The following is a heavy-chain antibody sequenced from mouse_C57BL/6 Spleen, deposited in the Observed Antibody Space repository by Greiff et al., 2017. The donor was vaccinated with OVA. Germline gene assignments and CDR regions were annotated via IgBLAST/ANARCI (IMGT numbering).Heavy chain of an antibody. CDR2: IRSKSNNYAT. CDR3: VRQGGYDWYFDY. D-gene: IGHD2-2*01. Sequence: DVMLVESGGGLVQPKGSLKLSCAASGFSFNTYAMNWVRQAPGKGLEWVARIRSKSNNYATYYADSVKDRFTISRDDSESMLYLQMNNLKTEDTAMYYCVRQGGYDWYFDYWGQGTTLTVSS. CDR1: GFSFNTYA. V-gene: IGHV10-1*01. J-gene: IGHJ2*01.